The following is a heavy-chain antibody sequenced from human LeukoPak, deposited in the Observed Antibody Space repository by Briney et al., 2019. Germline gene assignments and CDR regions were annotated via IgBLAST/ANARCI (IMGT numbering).Heavy chain of an antibody. D-gene: IGHD2-2*01. Sequence: ASVKVSCKASGYTFTSYYMHWVRRAPGQGLEWMGIINPSGGSTSYAQEFQGRVTMTRDTSTSTVYMELSSLRSEDTAVYYCARGGVPAAIEKNWFDPWGQGTLVTVSS. V-gene: IGHV1-46*01. CDR2: INPSGGST. CDR1: GYTFTSYY. CDR3: ARGGVPAAIEKNWFDP. J-gene: IGHJ5*02.